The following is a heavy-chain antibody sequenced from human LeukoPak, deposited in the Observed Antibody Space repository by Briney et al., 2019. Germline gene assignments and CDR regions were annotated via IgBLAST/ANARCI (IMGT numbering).Heavy chain of an antibody. V-gene: IGHV4-39*01. CDR3: ARGYTLSDY. CDR2: IYYSGST. CDR1: GGSISSSSYY. Sequence: PSETLSLTCTVSGGSISSSSYYWGWIRQPPGKGLEWIGSIYYSGSTYYNPSLKSRVTISVDTSKNQFSLKLSSVTAADTAVYYCARGYTLSDYWGQGTLVTVSP. J-gene: IGHJ4*02. D-gene: IGHD5-12*01.